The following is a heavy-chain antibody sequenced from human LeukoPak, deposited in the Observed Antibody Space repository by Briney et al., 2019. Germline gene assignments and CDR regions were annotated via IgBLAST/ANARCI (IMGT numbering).Heavy chain of an antibody. CDR2: IYHSGST. D-gene: IGHD5-12*01. CDR1: GYSISSGYY. Sequence: PSEPLSLTCTVSGYSISSGYYWGWIRQPPGKGLEWIGSIYHSGSTYYNPSLKSRVTISVDTSKNQFSLKLSSVTAADTAVYYCARSYDVNNHAEYFQHWGQGTLVTVSS. V-gene: IGHV4-38-2*02. CDR3: ARSYDVNNHAEYFQH. J-gene: IGHJ1*01.